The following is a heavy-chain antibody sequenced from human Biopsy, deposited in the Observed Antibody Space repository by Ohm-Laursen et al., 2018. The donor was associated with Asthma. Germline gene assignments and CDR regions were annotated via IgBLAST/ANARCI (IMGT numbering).Heavy chain of an antibody. CDR2: IVFASGAT. D-gene: IGHD2/OR15-2a*01. CDR1: GVALSGYT. V-gene: IGHV1-58*01. Sequence: SVKVSCNASGVALSGYTFEWVRQARGLGLEWIAWIVFASGATNYAQNFQDRLTVTRDMSAGSVSMELRGLSSTDTAVYYCAAGRTSLQGESLIWDQGTLVSVSS. CDR3: AAGRTSLQGESLI. J-gene: IGHJ4*01.